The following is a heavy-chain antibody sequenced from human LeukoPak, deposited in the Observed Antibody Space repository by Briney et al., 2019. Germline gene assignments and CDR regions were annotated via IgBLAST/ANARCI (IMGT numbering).Heavy chain of an antibody. CDR2: IYPGDSDT. CDR3: AKIDRTYCSRSSCYALDY. CDR1: GYSFTSYW. Sequence: GESLKISCKGSGYSFTSYWIGWVRQMSGKGLEWMGIIYPGDSDTRYSPSFQGQVTISADKSISTAYLQWSSLKASGTAMYYCAKIDRTYCSRSSCYALDYWGQGTLVTVSS. J-gene: IGHJ4*02. D-gene: IGHD2-2*01. V-gene: IGHV5-51*01.